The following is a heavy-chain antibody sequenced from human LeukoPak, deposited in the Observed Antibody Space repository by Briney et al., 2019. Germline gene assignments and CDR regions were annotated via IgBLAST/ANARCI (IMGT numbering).Heavy chain of an antibody. CDR1: GDSISDRYYY. Sequence: SETLSLTCTVSGDSISDRYYYWAWIRQPPGKGLEWIGSIYFSGETYYNPSLRSRVTISVDTSKNQFSLTLTSVTVADTSVYLRARRGSIFWFDPWGQGTLVTVSS. V-gene: IGHV4-39*01. CDR3: ARRGSIFWFDP. D-gene: IGHD3-3*02. J-gene: IGHJ5*02. CDR2: IYFSGET.